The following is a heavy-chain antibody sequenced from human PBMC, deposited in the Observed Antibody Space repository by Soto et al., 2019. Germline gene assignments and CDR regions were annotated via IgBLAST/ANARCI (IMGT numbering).Heavy chain of an antibody. J-gene: IGHJ6*03. CDR2: FYYSGST. CDR3: ARWKEYYYYMDV. CDR1: GGSISSYC. Sequence: PSTTQSLTCTVAGGSISSYCWSRLRQAQGTALEEIGYFYYSGSTNYNPSLKSRVTISVDTSKYQFSLKLSSVTAADTAVYYCARWKEYYYYMDVWGKGT. D-gene: IGHD1-1*01. V-gene: IGHV4-59*01.